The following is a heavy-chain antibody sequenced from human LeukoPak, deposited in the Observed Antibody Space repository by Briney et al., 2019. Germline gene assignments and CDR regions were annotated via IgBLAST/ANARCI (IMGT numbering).Heavy chain of an antibody. V-gene: IGHV3-13*01. D-gene: IGHD1-14*01. J-gene: IGHJ4*02. CDR3: AREQPETIALDY. Sequence: PGGSLRLSCAASGFTFSRYDMHWVRQVTGKGLEWVSAISTAGDTYYPGSVKGRFTVSRENAKNSLYLQMNSLRAGDTAVYYCAREQPETIALDYWGQGALVTVSS. CDR2: ISTAGDT. CDR1: GFTFSRYD.